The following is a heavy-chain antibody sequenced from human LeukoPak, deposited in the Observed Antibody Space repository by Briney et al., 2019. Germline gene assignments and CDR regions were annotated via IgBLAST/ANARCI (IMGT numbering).Heavy chain of an antibody. CDR2: ISYDGSNK. CDR3: AKEAGILWFPIGALDY. Sequence: PGRSLRLSCAASGFTFSSYGMHWVRQAPGKGLEWVAVISYDGSNKYYADSVKGRFTISRGNSKNTLYLQMNSLRAEDTAVYYCAKEAGILWFPIGALDYWGQGTLVTVSS. J-gene: IGHJ4*02. CDR1: GFTFSSYG. D-gene: IGHD3-10*01. V-gene: IGHV3-30*18.